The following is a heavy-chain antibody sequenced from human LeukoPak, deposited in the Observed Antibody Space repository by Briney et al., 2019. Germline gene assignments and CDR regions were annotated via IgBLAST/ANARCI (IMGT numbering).Heavy chain of an antibody. Sequence: SETLSLTCAVYGGSFSGYYWSWIRQPPGKGLEWIGEINHSGSTNYNPSLKSRVTISVDTSKNQFSLKLSSVTAADTAVYYCARGSSLVRFPGYYFDYWGQGTLVTVSS. CDR3: ARGSSLVRFPGYYFDY. CDR1: GGSFSGYY. V-gene: IGHV4-34*01. CDR2: INHSGST. J-gene: IGHJ4*02. D-gene: IGHD6-13*01.